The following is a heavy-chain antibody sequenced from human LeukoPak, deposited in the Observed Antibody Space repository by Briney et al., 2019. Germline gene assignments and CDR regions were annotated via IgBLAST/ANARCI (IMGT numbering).Heavy chain of an antibody. D-gene: IGHD3-10*01. CDR1: GGSISSYY. J-gene: IGHJ4*02. Sequence: SETLSLTCTVSGGSISSYYWSWIRQPPGKGLEWIGYIYYSGSTNYNPSLKSRVTISVDTSKNQFSLKLSSVTAADTAVYYCARGLYYYGSGSHYTKWGQGTLVTVSS. CDR2: IYYSGST. V-gene: IGHV4-59*01. CDR3: ARGLYYYGSGSHYTK.